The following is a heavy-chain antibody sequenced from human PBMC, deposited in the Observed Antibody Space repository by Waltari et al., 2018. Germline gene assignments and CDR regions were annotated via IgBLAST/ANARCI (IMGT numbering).Heavy chain of an antibody. D-gene: IGHD3-3*01. CDR3: ARGAIFGVVMPDAFDI. V-gene: IGHV4-34*01. Sequence: QVQLQQWGAGLLKPSETLSPTCAVHGGSFSVHYWSWLRQPPGKGLEWIGEINHSGSTNYNPSLKSRVTISVDTSKNQFSLKLSSVTAADTAVYYCARGAIFGVVMPDAFDIWGQGTMVTVSS. CDR2: INHSGST. J-gene: IGHJ3*02. CDR1: GGSFSVHY.